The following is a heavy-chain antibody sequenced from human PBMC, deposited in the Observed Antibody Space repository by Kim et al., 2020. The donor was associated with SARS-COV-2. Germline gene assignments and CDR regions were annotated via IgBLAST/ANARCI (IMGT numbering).Heavy chain of an antibody. CDR2: ISGSGGST. Sequence: GGSLRLSCAASGFTFSSYAMSWVRQAPGKGLEWVSAISGSGGSTYYADSVKGRFTISRDNSKNTLYLQMNSLRAEDTAVYYCAKDLGYYGSGPNKYYFDYWGQGTLVTVSS. CDR3: AKDLGYYGSGPNKYYFDY. CDR1: GFTFSSYA. D-gene: IGHD3-10*01. J-gene: IGHJ4*02. V-gene: IGHV3-23*01.